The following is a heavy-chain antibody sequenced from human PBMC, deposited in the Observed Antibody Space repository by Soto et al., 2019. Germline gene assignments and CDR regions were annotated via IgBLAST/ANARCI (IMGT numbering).Heavy chain of an antibody. J-gene: IGHJ4*02. V-gene: IGHV3-30*18. CDR1: GFTFSSYG. Sequence: QVQLVESGGGVVQPGRSLRLSCAASGFTFSSYGMHWVRQAPGKGLEWVAVISYDGSNKYYADSVKGRFTISRDNSKNTRYLQMNSLRAEDTAVYYCAKDRAYYGSGSGFSWGQGTLVTVSS. CDR2: ISYDGSNK. CDR3: AKDRAYYGSGSGFS. D-gene: IGHD3-10*01.